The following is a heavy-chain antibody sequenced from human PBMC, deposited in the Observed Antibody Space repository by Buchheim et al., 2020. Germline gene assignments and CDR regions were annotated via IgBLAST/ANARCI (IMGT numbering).Heavy chain of an antibody. CDR2: INHSGST. V-gene: IGHV4-34*01. CDR3: ASSTDMSY. D-gene: IGHD5-18*01. J-gene: IGHJ4*02. Sequence: QVQLQQWGAGLLKPSETLSLTCAVYGGSFSGYYWSWIRQPPGKGLEWIGEINHSGSTNYNPSLKSRVTISVDTSKNPFSLKLGSVATADTAVYYCASSTDMSYWGQGTL. CDR1: GGSFSGYY.